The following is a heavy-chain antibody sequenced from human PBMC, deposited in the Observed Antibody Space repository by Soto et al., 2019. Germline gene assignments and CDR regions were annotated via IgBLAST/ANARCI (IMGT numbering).Heavy chain of an antibody. CDR3: AREVTPGNITCYPADFEI. Sequence: EVQLGASGGGLVQPGGSLRLSCAASGFTFSNYWMNWVRQAPGKVLEWVDNRQQDGSKKSYLASVRGRLTFSRDDARTSLCLEMKALTAADTALYCSAREVTPGNITCYPADFEIRGQGTMVT. CDR1: GFTFSNYW. D-gene: IGHD2-21*02. CDR2: RQQDGSKK. V-gene: IGHV3-7*05. J-gene: IGHJ3*02.